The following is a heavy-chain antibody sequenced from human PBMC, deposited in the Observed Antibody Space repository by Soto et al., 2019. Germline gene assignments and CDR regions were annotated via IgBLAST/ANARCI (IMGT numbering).Heavy chain of an antibody. CDR3: AKYCTGGSCYSGFSN. J-gene: IGHJ4*02. CDR1: GFTFSRYA. CDR2: ISARSAST. Sequence: EVQLLESGGDLVQPGGSLRLSCAASGFTFSRYAMSWVRQAPGKGLEWVSAISARSASTYYTDSVKGRFTISRDNSKNTLYLQMNGLRAEDTAIYYCAKYCTGGSCYSGFSNWGQGTLVTVSS. V-gene: IGHV3-23*01. D-gene: IGHD2-15*01.